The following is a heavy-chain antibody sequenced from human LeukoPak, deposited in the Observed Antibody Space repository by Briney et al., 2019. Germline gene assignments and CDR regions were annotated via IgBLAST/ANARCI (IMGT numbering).Heavy chain of an antibody. D-gene: IGHD3-22*01. CDR3: ARDPNDSSGLIDY. J-gene: IGHJ4*02. CDR1: GFTFSSYA. CDR2: ISSNGGST. V-gene: IGHV3-64*01. Sequence: GGSLRLSCAASGFTFSSYAMHWVRQAPGKGLEYVSAISSNGGSTYYANSVKGRFTISRDNSKNTLYLQMGSLRAEDMAVYYCARDPNDSSGLIDYWGQGTLVTVSS.